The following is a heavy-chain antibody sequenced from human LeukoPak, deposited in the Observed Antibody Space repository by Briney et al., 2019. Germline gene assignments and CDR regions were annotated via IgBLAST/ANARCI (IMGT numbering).Heavy chain of an antibody. V-gene: IGHV4-59*01. CDR3: ARSQGAYFDY. Sequence: SETLSLTCTVSGDSISRYYWSWIRQPPGEGPECIGYISYSGSTNYNPSLKSRVTISLDTSKNHFSLKLTSVTAADTAVFYCARSQGAYFDYWGQGILVTVSS. CDR1: GDSISRYY. J-gene: IGHJ4*02. CDR2: ISYSGST.